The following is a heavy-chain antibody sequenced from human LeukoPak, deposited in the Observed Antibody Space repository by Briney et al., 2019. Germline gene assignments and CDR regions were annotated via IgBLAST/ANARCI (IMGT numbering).Heavy chain of an antibody. V-gene: IGHV4-59*01. J-gene: IGHJ4*02. CDR1: GGSISSYY. CDR2: IYYSGST. CDR3: AREERTGILTE. D-gene: IGHD3-9*01. Sequence: SETLSLTYTVSGGSISSYYWSWIRQPPGKGLEWIGYIYYSGSTNYNPSLKSRVTISVDTSKNQFSLKLSSVTAADTAVYYCAREERTGILTEWGQGTLVTVSS.